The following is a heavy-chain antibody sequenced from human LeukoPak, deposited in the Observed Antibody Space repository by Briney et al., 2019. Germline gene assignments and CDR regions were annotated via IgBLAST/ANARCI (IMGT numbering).Heavy chain of an antibody. V-gene: IGHV5-51*01. CDR1: GYRFTSYW. J-gene: IGHJ4*02. CDR3: ARHDVLRYFDWSGPFDY. CDR2: IYPGDSST. D-gene: IGHD3-9*01. Sequence: GESLKISFKGSGYRFTSYWIGWGRPRPGKGVEGMGIIYPGDSSTRYSPSFQGHFTISSDNSIATASLQWSSLKASDTAMYYCARHDVLRYFDWSGPFDYWGQGTLVTVSS.